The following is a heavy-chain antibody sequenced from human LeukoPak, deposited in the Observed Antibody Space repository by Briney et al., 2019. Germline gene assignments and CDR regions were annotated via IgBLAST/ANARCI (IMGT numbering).Heavy chain of an antibody. CDR1: RFTFSDYY. D-gene: IGHD3-10*01. J-gene: IGHJ6*02. V-gene: IGHV3-11*05. CDR2: ISSSSSYT. Sequence: TGGSLRLPCTASRFTFSDYYMSWIRQAPGKGLEWLSYISSSSSYTNYADSVKGRFTIFRDNAKNSLYLQMNSLRAEDTAVYYCARVPMVRGVIPYGMDVWGQGTTVTVSS. CDR3: ARVPMVRGVIPYGMDV.